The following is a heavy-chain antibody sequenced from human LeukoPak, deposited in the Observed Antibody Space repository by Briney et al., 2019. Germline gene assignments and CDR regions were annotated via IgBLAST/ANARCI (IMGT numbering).Heavy chain of an antibody. CDR1: GFTFSSYA. V-gene: IGHV3-23*01. J-gene: IGHJ4*02. CDR2: ISGSGGST. CDR3: AKPLGYGDYEGLPIDY. Sequence: KTGGSLRLSCAASGFTFSSYAMSWVRQAPGKGLEWVSAISGSGGSTYYTDSVKGRFTISRDNSKNTLYLQMNSLRAEDTAVYYCAKPLGYGDYEGLPIDYWGQGTLVTVSS. D-gene: IGHD4-17*01.